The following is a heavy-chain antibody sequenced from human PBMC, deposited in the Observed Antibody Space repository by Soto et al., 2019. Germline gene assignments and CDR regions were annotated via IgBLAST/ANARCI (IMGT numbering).Heavy chain of an antibody. Sequence: GGSLRLSCAASGFTFSSYAMSWVRQAPGKGLEWVSAISGSGGSTYYADSVKGRFTISRDNSKNTLYLQMNSLRAEDTAVYYCAKAGYSGSYYGNWFDPWGQGTLVTVSS. CDR3: AKAGYSGSYYGNWFDP. CDR1: GFTFSSYA. V-gene: IGHV3-23*01. D-gene: IGHD1-26*01. J-gene: IGHJ5*02. CDR2: ISGSGGST.